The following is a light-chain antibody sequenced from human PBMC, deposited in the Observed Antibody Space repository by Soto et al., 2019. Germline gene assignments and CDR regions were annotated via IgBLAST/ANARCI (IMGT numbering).Light chain of an antibody. CDR2: DAS. V-gene: IGKV3-11*01. CDR3: QLRSNWPPVT. Sequence: EIVLTQSPATLYLSPGERATLSCRASQSVSSYLAWYQQKPGQAPRLLIYDASNRATGIPARFSGSGSGTDFTLTISSLEPEDFAVYYCQLRSNWPPVTFGPGTKVDIK. J-gene: IGKJ3*01. CDR1: QSVSSY.